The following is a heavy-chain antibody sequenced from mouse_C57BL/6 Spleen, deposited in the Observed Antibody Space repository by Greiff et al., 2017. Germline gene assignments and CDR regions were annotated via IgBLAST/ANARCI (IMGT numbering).Heavy chain of an antibody. D-gene: IGHD2-1*01. CDR3: AIFYYPEAG. V-gene: IGHV1-52*01. CDR2: IDPSDSDT. CDR1: GYTFTSYW. Sequence: VQLQQPGAELVRPGSSVKLSCKASGYTFTSYWLHWVQQRPIQGLEWIGNIDPSDSDTHYNQKFKDKATLTVDKSSSTAYMQLSSLTSEDSAVYDCAIFYYPEAGWGQGTLVTVSA. J-gene: IGHJ3*02.